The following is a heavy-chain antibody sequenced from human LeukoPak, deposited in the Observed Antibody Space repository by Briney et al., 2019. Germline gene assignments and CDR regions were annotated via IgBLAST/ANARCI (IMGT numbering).Heavy chain of an antibody. J-gene: IGHJ6*03. CDR2: IYYSGST. D-gene: IGHD4-11*01. CDR3: ARCVTTDYYYYMDV. V-gene: IGHV4-59*01. CDR1: GGSISSYY. Sequence: PSETLSLTCTVSGGSISSYYWSWIRQPLGKGLEWIGYIYYSGSTNYNPSLKSRVTISVDTSKNQFSLKLSSVTAADTAVYYCARCVTTDYYYYMDVWGKGTTVTVSS.